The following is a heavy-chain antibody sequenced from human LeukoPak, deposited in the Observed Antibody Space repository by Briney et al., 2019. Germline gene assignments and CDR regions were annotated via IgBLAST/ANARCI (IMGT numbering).Heavy chain of an antibody. CDR1: GGTFSSYA. Sequence: SVKVSCKASGGTFSSYAISWVRQAPGQGLEWMGGIIPIFGTANYAQKFQGRVTITADKSTSTAYMELSSLGSEDTAVYYCARLPTHYYDSSGYNKRAYDYWGQGTLVTVSS. V-gene: IGHV1-69*06. CDR2: IIPIFGTA. CDR3: ARLPTHYYDSSGYNKRAYDY. J-gene: IGHJ4*02. D-gene: IGHD3-22*01.